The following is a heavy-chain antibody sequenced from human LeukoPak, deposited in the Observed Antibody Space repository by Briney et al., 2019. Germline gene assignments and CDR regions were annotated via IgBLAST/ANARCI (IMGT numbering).Heavy chain of an antibody. CDR2: FDPEDGET. CDR1: GYTLTELS. D-gene: IGHD6-6*01. Sequence: GASVKVSCKVSGYTLTELSMHWVRQAPGKGLEWMGGFDPEDGETIYAQKFQGRVTMTEDTSTDTAYMELSSLRSEDTAVYYCATCSSSRGYYYYGMDVWGQGTTVTVSS. J-gene: IGHJ6*02. V-gene: IGHV1-24*01. CDR3: ATCSSSRGYYYYGMDV.